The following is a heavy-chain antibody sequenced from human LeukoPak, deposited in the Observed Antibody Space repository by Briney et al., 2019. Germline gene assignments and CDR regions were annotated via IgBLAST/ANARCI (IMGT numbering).Heavy chain of an antibody. CDR2: INHSGST. V-gene: IGHV4-34*01. CDR1: GGSFSGYY. D-gene: IGHD3-10*01. J-gene: IGHJ4*02. CDR3: ARGRLGYGSGSPLGY. Sequence: PSETLSLTCAVYGGSFSGYYWSWIRQPPGKGLEWIGEINHSGSTNYNPSLKSRVTISVDTSKNQFSLKLSSVTAADTAVYYCARGRLGYGSGSPLGYWGQGTLVTVSS.